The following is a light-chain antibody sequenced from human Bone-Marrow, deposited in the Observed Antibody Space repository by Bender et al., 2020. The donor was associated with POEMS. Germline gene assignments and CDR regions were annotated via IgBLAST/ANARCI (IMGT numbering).Light chain of an antibody. CDR1: SSDVGGFDY. J-gene: IGLJ3*02. CDR3: CSYAGSSIFVV. Sequence: QSALTQPRSVSGSPGQSVTISCTGTSSDVGGFDYVSWYQQHPDKAPKLLIYDVSKRPSGVPDRFSGSKSGNTASLTISGLQAEDEADYYCCSYAGSSIFVVFGGGTKLTVL. CDR2: DVS. V-gene: IGLV2-11*01.